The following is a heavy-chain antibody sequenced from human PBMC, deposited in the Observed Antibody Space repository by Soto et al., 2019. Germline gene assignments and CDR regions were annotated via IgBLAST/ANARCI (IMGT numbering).Heavy chain of an antibody. V-gene: IGHV2-5*02. CDR3: AHDAQIAAAGIFDY. CDR2: IYWDDDK. J-gene: IGHJ4*02. CDR1: GFSLSTSGVG. Sequence: QITLKESGPTLVKPTQTLTLTCTFSGFSLSTSGVGVGWIRQPPGKALEWLALIYWDDDKRYSPSLKSRLTITTATSNNPVVLTMTNIDPVDTATYYCAHDAQIAAAGIFDYWGQGTLLTVSS. D-gene: IGHD6-13*01.